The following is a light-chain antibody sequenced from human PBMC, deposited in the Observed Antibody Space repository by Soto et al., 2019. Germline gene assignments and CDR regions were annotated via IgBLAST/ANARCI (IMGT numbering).Light chain of an antibody. CDR3: SAYTTSIWV. J-gene: IGLJ3*02. CDR2: AVS. CDR1: SSDVGGYKY. Sequence: QSALTQPPSASGSPGQSVTISCTGTSSDVGGYKYVSWYQQYPGKAPKLMIYAVSKRPSGVPDRFSGSKSGSTASLTISGLRAEDEADYYCSAYTTSIWVFGGGTKVTVL. V-gene: IGLV2-8*01.